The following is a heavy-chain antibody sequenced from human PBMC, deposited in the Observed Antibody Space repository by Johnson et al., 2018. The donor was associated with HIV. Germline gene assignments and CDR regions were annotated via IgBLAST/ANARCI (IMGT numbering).Heavy chain of an antibody. V-gene: IGHV3-43D*03. J-gene: IGHJ3*02. CDR1: GFTFSSYW. D-gene: IGHD1-1*01. Sequence: VQLVESGGGLVQPGGSLRLSCAASGFTFSSYWMHWVRQAPGKGLEWVSLISWDGGNTYYAESVKGRFIISRVNSKESLYLQMNSLKTEDTALYYCTTDSSGGYAFDIWGQGTVVTVS. CDR2: ISWDGGNT. CDR3: TTDSSGGYAFDI.